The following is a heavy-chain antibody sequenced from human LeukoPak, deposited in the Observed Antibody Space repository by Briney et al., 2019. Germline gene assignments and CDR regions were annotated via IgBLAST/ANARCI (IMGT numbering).Heavy chain of an antibody. V-gene: IGHV4-59*01. CDR3: ARGGFSGGILRYFDL. Sequence: KPSETLSLTCTVSGGSFSIYHWSWIRQPPGKGLEWIGYIYYSGSTNYNPSLKSRVTILVDTSKNQFSLKLSSVTAADTAVYYCARGGFSGGILRYFDLWGRGTLVTVSS. J-gene: IGHJ2*01. CDR1: GGSFSIYH. CDR2: IYYSGST. D-gene: IGHD2-15*01.